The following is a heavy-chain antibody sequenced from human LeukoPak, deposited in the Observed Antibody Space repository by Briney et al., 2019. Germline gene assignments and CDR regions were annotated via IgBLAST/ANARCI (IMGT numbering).Heavy chain of an antibody. J-gene: IGHJ6*03. D-gene: IGHD2-2*02. CDR3: ARAIRYYYYMDV. CDR1: GGSFSGYY. Sequence: SETLSLTCAVYGGSFSGYYWSWIRQPPGKGLEWIGEINHSGSTNYNPSLKSRVTISVDTSKNQFSLKLSSVTAADTAVYYCARAIRYYYYMDVWGKGTTVTISS. V-gene: IGHV4-34*01. CDR2: INHSGST.